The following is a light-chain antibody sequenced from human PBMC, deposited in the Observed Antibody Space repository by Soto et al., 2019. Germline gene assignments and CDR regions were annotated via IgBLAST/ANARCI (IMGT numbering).Light chain of an antibody. CDR3: SSYTTRTTLYV. V-gene: IGLV2-14*01. CDR1: SSDVGSYNY. CDR2: EVS. J-gene: IGLJ1*01. Sequence: QSALTQPASVPGSPRQSITISCTGTSSDVGSYNYVSWYQLHPGKAPKLMIYEVSNRPSGVSNRFSGSKSGDTASLTISGLQAEDEADYYCSSYTTRTTLYVFGTGTKVTVL.